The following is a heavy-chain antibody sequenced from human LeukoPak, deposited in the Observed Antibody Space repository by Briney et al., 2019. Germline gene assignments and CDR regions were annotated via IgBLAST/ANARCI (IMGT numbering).Heavy chain of an antibody. CDR1: GLTFSSSW. J-gene: IGHJ5*02. V-gene: IGHV3-30*18. CDR2: ISYDGSSK. CDR3: AKASEYCIRTTCYGNWFDP. D-gene: IGHD2-2*01. Sequence: PGGSLRLSCAVPGLTFSSSWMDWVRRAPGKGLEWVAVISYDGSSKYYADSVKGRFTVSRDNSQNTVWLQMNSLTTEDTAVYYCAKASEYCIRTTCYGNWFDPWGQGTLVTVSS.